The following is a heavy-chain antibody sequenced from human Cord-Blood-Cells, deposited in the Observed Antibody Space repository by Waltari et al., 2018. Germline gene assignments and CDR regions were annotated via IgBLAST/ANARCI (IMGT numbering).Heavy chain of an antibody. CDR2: IYSGGST. Sequence: EVQLVESGGGLIQPGGSLRLSCAASGFTVRSNYMRWVRQGPGKGLGWVAVIYSGGSTDYADAVKGRFTISRDNSKNTLYLQMNSLRAEDTAVYYCARHRESSSFDYWGQGTLVTVSS. V-gene: IGHV3-53*01. CDR1: GFTVRSNY. D-gene: IGHD6-6*01. CDR3: ARHRESSSFDY. J-gene: IGHJ4*02.